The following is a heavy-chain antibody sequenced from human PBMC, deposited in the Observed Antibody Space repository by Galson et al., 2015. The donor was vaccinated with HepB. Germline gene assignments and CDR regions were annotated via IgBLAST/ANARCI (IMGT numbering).Heavy chain of an antibody. CDR1: GYSFTSYW. J-gene: IGHJ4*02. D-gene: IGHD3-10*01. Sequence: QSGAEVKKSGESLKISCKASGYSFTSYWIGWVRQMPGKGLEWMGIIYPGDSDAKYSPSFEGQVTISADKYIGTAYLQWSSLKASDTAMYYCARSVRGSSDYWGQGTLVTVSS. CDR3: ARSVRGSSDY. CDR2: IYPGDSDA. V-gene: IGHV5-51*01.